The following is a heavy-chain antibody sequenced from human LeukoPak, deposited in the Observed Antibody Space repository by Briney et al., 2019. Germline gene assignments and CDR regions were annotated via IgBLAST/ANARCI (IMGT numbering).Heavy chain of an antibody. D-gene: IGHD6-19*01. Sequence: PSETLSLTCAVYGGSFSGYYWSWIRQPPGKGLEWIGEINHSGSTNYNPSLKSRVTISVDTSKNQFSLKLSSVTAADTAVYFCARVGSSGWSFDYWGQGVLVTVSS. CDR2: INHSGST. V-gene: IGHV4-34*01. CDR3: ARVGSSGWSFDY. CDR1: GGSFSGYY. J-gene: IGHJ4*02.